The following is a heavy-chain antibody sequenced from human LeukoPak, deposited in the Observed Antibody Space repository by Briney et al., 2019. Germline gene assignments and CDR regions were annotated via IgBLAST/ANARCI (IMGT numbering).Heavy chain of an antibody. V-gene: IGHV1-18*01. Sequence: SVKVSCKASGYTFTSYGISWVRQAPGQGLEWMGWISAYNGNTNYAQKLQGRVTMTTDTSTSTAYMELRSLRSDDTAVYYCARVDPTYYGSGSYYTDYWGQGTLVTVSS. D-gene: IGHD3-10*01. CDR2: ISAYNGNT. CDR3: ARVDPTYYGSGSYYTDY. CDR1: GYTFTSYG. J-gene: IGHJ4*02.